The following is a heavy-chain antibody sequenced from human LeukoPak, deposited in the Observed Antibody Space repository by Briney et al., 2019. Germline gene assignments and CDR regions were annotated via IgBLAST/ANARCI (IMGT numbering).Heavy chain of an antibody. Sequence: GGSLRLSCAASGFTFSSYAMHWVRQAPGKGLEWVAVISYDGSNKYYADSVKGRFTISRDNSKNTLYLQMNSLRAEDTAVYYCASTGGSPRAPQYYYYMDVWGKGTTVTISS. CDR1: GFTFSSYA. CDR3: ASTGGSPRAPQYYYYMDV. CDR2: ISYDGSNK. D-gene: IGHD2-15*01. J-gene: IGHJ6*03. V-gene: IGHV3-30*04.